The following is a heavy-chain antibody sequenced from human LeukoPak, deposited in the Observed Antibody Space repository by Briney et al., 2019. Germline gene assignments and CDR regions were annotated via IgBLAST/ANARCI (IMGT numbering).Heavy chain of an antibody. V-gene: IGHV4-59*08. J-gene: IGHJ4*02. CDR2: INYNGNT. D-gene: IGHD2-15*01. CDR1: GDSISTDY. Sequence: SETLSLTCIVPGDSISTDYWSWIRQSPAKGLEWSVYINYNGNTEYNPSLKIRVTISVERSKNHVSLKMKSVTAADTAMYYCARLDCISDRCYNYWGLGTLVTVSS. CDR3: ARLDCISDRCYNY.